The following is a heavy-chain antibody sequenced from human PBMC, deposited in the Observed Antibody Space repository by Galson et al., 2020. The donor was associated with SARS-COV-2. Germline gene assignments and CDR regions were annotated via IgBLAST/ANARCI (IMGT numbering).Heavy chain of an antibody. CDR1: GGSISSGGYY. V-gene: IGHV4-31*03. CDR2: IYYSGST. J-gene: IGHJ4*02. CDR3: AGVRITMMVVFLPVDY. D-gene: IGHD3-22*01. Sequence: SETLSLTCTVSGGSISSGGYYWSWIRQHPGKGLEWIGYIYYSGSTYYNPSLKSRVTISVDTSKKQFSLKLSTVTAADTAVYYCAGVRITMMVVFLPVDYWGQGTLVTVSS.